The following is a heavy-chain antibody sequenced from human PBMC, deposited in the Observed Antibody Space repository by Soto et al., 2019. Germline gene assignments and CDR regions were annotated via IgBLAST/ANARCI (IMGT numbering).Heavy chain of an antibody. CDR2: IHGDGGKI. CDR1: GFMFSAYW. J-gene: IGHJ4*02. V-gene: IGHV3-7*01. D-gene: IGHD5-18*01. CDR3: ARDFYGGLTYGPGEY. Sequence: PGGSLRLSCAASGFMFSAYWMSWVRQAPGKGLEWVANIHGDGGKIYYVDSVKGRFTISRDNAKRSLYLQMNSLRAEDTAVYYCARDFYGGLTYGPGEYWGQGALVTVSS.